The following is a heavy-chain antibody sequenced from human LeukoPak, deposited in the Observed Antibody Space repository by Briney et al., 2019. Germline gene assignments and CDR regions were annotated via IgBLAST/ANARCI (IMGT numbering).Heavy chain of an antibody. CDR2: ISSSGSTI. V-gene: IGHV3-48*03. D-gene: IGHD3-10*01. Sequence: GGSLRLSCAASGFTSSSYEMNWVRQAPGKGLEWVSYISSSGSTIYYADSVKGRFTISRDNAKNSLYLQMNSLRAEDTAVYYCARVPNRKLWFGELFPSYFDYWGQGTLVTVSS. J-gene: IGHJ4*02. CDR3: ARVPNRKLWFGELFPSYFDY. CDR1: GFTSSSYE.